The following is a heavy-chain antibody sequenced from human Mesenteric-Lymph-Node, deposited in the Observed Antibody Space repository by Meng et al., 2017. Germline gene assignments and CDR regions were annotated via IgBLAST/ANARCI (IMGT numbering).Heavy chain of an antibody. CDR1: GYTFTSYG. D-gene: IGHD6-19*01. J-gene: IGHJ6*02. V-gene: IGHV1-18*01. CDR3: ARSLEGGGSGWIVEDHYYYYGMDV. Sequence: ASVKVSCKASGYTFTSYGISWVRQAPGQGLEWMGWISAYNGNTNYAQKLQGRVTMTRNTSISTAYMELSSLRSEDTAVYYCARSLEGGGSGWIVEDHYYYYGMDVWGQGTTVTVSS. CDR2: ISAYNGNT.